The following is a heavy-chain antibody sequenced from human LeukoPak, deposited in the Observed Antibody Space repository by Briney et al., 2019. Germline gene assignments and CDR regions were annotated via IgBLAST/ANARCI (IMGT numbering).Heavy chain of an antibody. D-gene: IGHD2-8*02. V-gene: IGHV4-59*08. CDR3: AGHHPRNTVDF. CDR2: TSGIGSI. Sequence: SETLSLTCTVSGGSISSYYWSWIRQPPGKGLEWIAYTSGIGSINYNPSLKSRVTISLDTSKNQFSLKLSSVTAADTAVYYCAGHHPRNTVDFWGQGTLVTVSS. CDR1: GGSISSYY. J-gene: IGHJ4*02.